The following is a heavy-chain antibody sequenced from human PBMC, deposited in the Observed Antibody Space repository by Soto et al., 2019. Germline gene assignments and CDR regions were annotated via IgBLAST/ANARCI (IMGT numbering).Heavy chain of an antibody. CDR2: IKQDGSEK. CDR1: GFTFSSYW. D-gene: IGHD3-10*01. V-gene: IGHV3-7*01. Sequence: GGSLRLSCAASGFTFSSYWMSWVRQAPGKGLEWVANIKQDGSEKYYVDSVKGRFTISRDNAKNSLYLQMNSLRAEDTAVYYCARDCSQVEGVCVDYWGQGTLVTVSS. J-gene: IGHJ4*02. CDR3: ARDCSQVEGVCVDY.